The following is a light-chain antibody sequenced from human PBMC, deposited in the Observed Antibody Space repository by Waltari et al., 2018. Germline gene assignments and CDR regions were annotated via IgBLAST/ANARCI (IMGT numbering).Light chain of an antibody. CDR2: RAS. CDR3: QQYDISPLT. V-gene: IGKV3-20*01. J-gene: IGKJ4*01. Sequence: RASPDGSAIYFAWYQQKPGQAPTLLIYRASSSAPGIPDMFSRSASGTDFSRNICMLEPEDFAVYNCQQYDISPLTFGGGTKVEIK. CDR1: PDGSAIY.